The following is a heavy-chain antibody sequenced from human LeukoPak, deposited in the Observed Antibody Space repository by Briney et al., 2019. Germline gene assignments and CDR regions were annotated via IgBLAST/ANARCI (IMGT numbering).Heavy chain of an antibody. CDR2: ISGSGGST. Sequence: GGCLRLSCAASGFTFSTYGMSCVRQAPGRGRAWVSAISGSGGSTNYADSAKGRFKISRDNSKNTPYVQMNSLRAGHTAVYYCAKGMRYFDYWGQGTLVTVSS. CDR1: GFTFSTYG. J-gene: IGHJ4*02. CDR3: AKGMRYFDY. V-gene: IGHV3-23*01.